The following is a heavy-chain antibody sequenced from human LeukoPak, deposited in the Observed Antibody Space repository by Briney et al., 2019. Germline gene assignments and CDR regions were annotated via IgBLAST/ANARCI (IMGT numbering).Heavy chain of an antibody. D-gene: IGHD1-26*01. Sequence: GGPLRLSCAASGFTFSIYAMSWVRQAPGKGLEWVSAIGDTTYYADSVEGRFTISRDNSKNTLCLQMNSLRAEDAAIYYCAKAFAFVGANFFDYWGQGTLVTVSS. CDR1: GFTFSIYA. CDR2: IGDTT. V-gene: IGHV3-23*01. CDR3: AKAFAFVGANFFDY. J-gene: IGHJ4*02.